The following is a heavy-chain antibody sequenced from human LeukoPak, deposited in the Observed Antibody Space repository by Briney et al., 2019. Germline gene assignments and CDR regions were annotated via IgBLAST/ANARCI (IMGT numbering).Heavy chain of an antibody. CDR3: ARVHDFWSGYPDY. CDR2: IYYSGST. V-gene: IGHV4-59*01. D-gene: IGHD3-3*01. Sequence: SETLSLTCTVSGYSISSYYWSWIRQPPGKGLEWIGYIYYSGSTNYNPSLKSRVTISVDTSKNQFSLKLSSVTAADTAVYYCARVHDFWSGYPDYWGQGTLVTVSS. CDR1: GYSISSYY. J-gene: IGHJ4*02.